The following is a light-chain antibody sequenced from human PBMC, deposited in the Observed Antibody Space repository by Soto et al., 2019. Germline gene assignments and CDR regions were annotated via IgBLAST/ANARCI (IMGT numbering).Light chain of an antibody. J-gene: IGKJ1*01. Sequence: EIVLTQSPGTLSLSPGERATLSCRASQSVSSTYLAWYQQKPGQAPRLLIYAASSRATGVPDRFSGSGSGTDFTLTISRLEPEDFAVYYCQHYGSSPETFGQGTKVDSK. CDR1: QSVSSTY. CDR3: QHYGSSPET. V-gene: IGKV3-20*01. CDR2: AAS.